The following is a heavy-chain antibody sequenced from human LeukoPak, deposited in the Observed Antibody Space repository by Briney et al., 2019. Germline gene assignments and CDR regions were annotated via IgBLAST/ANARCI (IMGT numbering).Heavy chain of an antibody. CDR1: GFTVSSNY. Sequence: GGSLRLSCAASGFTVSSNYMSWVRQAPGKGLEWVSVIYTGGSTYYADSVKGRFTISRDNSKNTLYLQMNSLRAEDTAVYYCARVRLSGIAVAGPFDHWGQGTLVTVSS. V-gene: IGHV3-53*05. CDR2: IYTGGST. J-gene: IGHJ4*02. D-gene: IGHD6-19*01. CDR3: ARVRLSGIAVAGPFDH.